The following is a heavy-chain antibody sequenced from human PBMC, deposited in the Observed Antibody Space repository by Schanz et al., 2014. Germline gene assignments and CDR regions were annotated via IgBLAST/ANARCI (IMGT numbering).Heavy chain of an antibody. Sequence: VQLLESGGGLVQPGGSLRLSCEASGFTFRDYYMSWIRQAPGKGLEWVAVIWSDGSGKYYADSVKGRFTISRDSPKNTLYLQMNSLRAEDTAVYYCARDGDRFYHNYYMDVWGKGTTVTVSS. D-gene: IGHD4-17*01. CDR1: GFTFRDYY. CDR3: ARDGDRFYHNYYMDV. CDR2: IWSDGSGK. V-gene: IGHV3-33*08. J-gene: IGHJ6*03.